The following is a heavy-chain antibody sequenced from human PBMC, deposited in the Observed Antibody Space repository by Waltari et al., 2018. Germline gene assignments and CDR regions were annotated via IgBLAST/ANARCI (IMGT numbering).Heavy chain of an antibody. J-gene: IGHJ4*02. CDR1: GASISRYY. D-gene: IGHD4-17*01. CDR3: ASLPAQVYDDTIPD. CDR2: IHSNGAT. V-gene: IGHV4-59*13. Sequence: VQLQESGPGLVKPSETLSLTCTVSGASISRYYWRWIRQSPEKGLEFIAYIHSNGATNYNPSLKSRVSLSLDMSKNQFSLQLSSVTAADTAVYYCASLPAQVYDDTIPDWGQGILVTVSS.